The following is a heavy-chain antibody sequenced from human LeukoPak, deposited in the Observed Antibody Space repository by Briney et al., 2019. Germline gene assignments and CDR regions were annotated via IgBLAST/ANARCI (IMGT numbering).Heavy chain of an antibody. V-gene: IGHV1-24*01. J-gene: IGHJ4*02. CDR1: GYTLTELS. D-gene: IGHD6-13*01. Sequence: ALVKVSCKVSGYTLTELSMHWVRQAPGKGLEWMGGFDPEDGETIYAQKFQGRVTMTEDTSTDTAYMELSSLRSEDTAVYYCATAGIAAAGTRKPLDYWGQGTLVTVSS. CDR2: FDPEDGET. CDR3: ATAGIAAAGTRKPLDY.